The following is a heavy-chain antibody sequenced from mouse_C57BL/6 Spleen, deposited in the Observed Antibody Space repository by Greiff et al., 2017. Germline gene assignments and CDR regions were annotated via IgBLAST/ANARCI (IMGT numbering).Heavy chain of an antibody. CDR2: INPNYGTT. V-gene: IGHV1-39*01. D-gene: IGHD1-1*01. J-gene: IGHJ4*01. CDR1: GYSFTNYY. CDR3: ANGRNYGRYSMDY. Sequence: EVQLQQSGPELVKPGASVKISCKASGYSFTNYYMTWVKQSNGKSLEWIGGINPNYGTTSYNKKFKGKATLTVDKSSSTAYMQLNSLTSEDSAVYYCANGRNYGRYSMDYWGQGTTVTVSS.